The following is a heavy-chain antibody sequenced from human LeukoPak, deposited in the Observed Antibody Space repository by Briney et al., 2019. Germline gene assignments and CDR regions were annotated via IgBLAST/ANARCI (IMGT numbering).Heavy chain of an antibody. D-gene: IGHD5-24*01. CDR1: GYTFTSYT. CDR2: INAGNGNR. CDR3: ASVEMATIWAFDI. J-gene: IGHJ3*02. V-gene: IGHV1-3*03. Sequence: ASVKVSCKASGYTFTSYTIHWVRQAPGQRLEWMGWINAGNGNRKYSQEFQDRVTITRDTSASTAYMELSSLRSEDMAVYYCASVEMATIWAFDIWGQGTMVTVSS.